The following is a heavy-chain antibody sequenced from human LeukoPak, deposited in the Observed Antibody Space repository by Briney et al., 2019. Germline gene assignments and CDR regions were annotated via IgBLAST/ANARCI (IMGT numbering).Heavy chain of an antibody. Sequence: GGSLRLSCAASGFTFSSYAMSWVRQAPGKGLEWVSSISGNGGSTYYADSVKGRFTISRDNSKNTLYLQMNSLRAEDTAVYYCARDNSSGGGFDYWGQGTLVTVSS. V-gene: IGHV3-23*01. CDR2: ISGNGGST. CDR1: GFTFSSYA. CDR3: ARDNSSGGGFDY. J-gene: IGHJ4*02. D-gene: IGHD6-19*01.